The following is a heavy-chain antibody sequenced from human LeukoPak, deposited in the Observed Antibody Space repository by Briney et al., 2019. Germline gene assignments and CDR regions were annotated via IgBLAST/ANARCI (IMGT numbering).Heavy chain of an antibody. CDR2: IYTSGST. J-gene: IGHJ3*02. Sequence: SETLSLTCTVSGGSISSGSYYWSWIRQPAGKGLEWIGRIYTSGSTNHNPSLKSRVTISVDTSKNQFSLKLSSVTAADTAVYYCARDYAFDIWGQGTMVTVSS. CDR3: ARDYAFDI. V-gene: IGHV4-61*02. CDR1: GGSISSGSYY.